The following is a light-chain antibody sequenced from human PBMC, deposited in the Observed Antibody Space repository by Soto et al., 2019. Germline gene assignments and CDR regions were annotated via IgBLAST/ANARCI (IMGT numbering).Light chain of an antibody. J-gene: IGLJ2*01. CDR2: EGS. V-gene: IGLV2-23*03. CDR3: CSYAGSSTFVV. Sequence: QCALTQPASVSGSPGQSITISCTGTSSDVGSYNLVSWYQQHPGKAPKLMIYEGSKRPSGVSNRFSGSKSGNTASLTISGLQAEDEADYYCCSYAGSSTFVVFGGGTKVTVL. CDR1: SSDVGSYNL.